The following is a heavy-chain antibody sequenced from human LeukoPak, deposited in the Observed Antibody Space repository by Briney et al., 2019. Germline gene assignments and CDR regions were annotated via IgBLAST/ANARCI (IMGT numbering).Heavy chain of an antibody. CDR2: IYYSGRI. Sequence: SETLSLTCAVSGDSISRSDWWAWIRQPPGKGLEWLGNIYYSGRIYHNPSLQTRVIMSVDSSKNQFSLRLASVTAVDTAVYYCAKTRSGTYYGDSFDVWGQGTMVTVSS. CDR3: AKTRSGTYYGDSFDV. V-gene: IGHV4-28*05. J-gene: IGHJ3*01. CDR1: GDSISRSDW. D-gene: IGHD1-26*01.